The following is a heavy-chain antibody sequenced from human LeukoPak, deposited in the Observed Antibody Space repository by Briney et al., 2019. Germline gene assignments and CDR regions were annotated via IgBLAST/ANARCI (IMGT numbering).Heavy chain of an antibody. Sequence: SETLSLTCTVSGGAVNSDNQYWSWIRQPPGKGLEWIGYIHHSGSTYYNPSLKSRLTISLDTSRNQFSLKMNSVTAADTAVYYCAKDNFGYGAMDYWGQGTLVTVSS. J-gene: IGHJ4*02. CDR2: IHHSGST. V-gene: IGHV4-30-4*01. CDR1: GGAVNSDNQY. CDR3: AKDNFGYGAMDY. D-gene: IGHD3-22*01.